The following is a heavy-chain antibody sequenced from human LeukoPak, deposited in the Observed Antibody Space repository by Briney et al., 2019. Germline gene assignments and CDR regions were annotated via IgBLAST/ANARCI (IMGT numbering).Heavy chain of an antibody. Sequence: GESLKISCKGSGYSFTSYWIGWVRQMPGKGLEWMGIIYPGDSDTRYSPSFQGQVTISADKSISTAYLQWSSLKASDTAMYYCASPPGYCSGGSCYPNYYGMDVWGQGTTVTVSS. J-gene: IGHJ6*02. CDR1: GYSFTSYW. D-gene: IGHD2-15*01. V-gene: IGHV5-51*01. CDR3: ASPPGYCSGGSCYPNYYGMDV. CDR2: IYPGDSDT.